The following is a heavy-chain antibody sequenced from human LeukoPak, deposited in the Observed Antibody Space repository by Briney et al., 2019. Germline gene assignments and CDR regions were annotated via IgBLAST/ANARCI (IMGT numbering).Heavy chain of an antibody. CDR2: ISGSGGRT. D-gene: IGHD3-10*01. J-gene: IGHJ6*03. CDR1: GFTFSSYA. CDR3: ATRFGLDYYYYYMDV. V-gene: IGHV3-23*01. Sequence: GGSLRLSCAASGFTFSSYAMGWVRQAPGKGLEWVSAISGSGGRTYYADSVRGRFTISRDNSKNTLSLQMTSLRADDTAVYYCATRFGLDYYYYYMDVWGKGTTVTVSS.